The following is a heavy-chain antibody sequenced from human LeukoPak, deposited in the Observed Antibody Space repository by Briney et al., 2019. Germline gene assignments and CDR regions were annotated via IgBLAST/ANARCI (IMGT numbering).Heavy chain of an antibody. CDR2: ISDSGDAT. V-gene: IGHV3-23*01. D-gene: IGHD4-17*01. J-gene: IGHJ4*02. CDR1: GFTFSTYA. CDR3: ARGRVPKVTTDLDY. Sequence: GGSLRLSCVASGFTFSTYAMTWVRQAPGKGLEWVSSISDSGDATFYADSVKGRFTISRDNSKNTLFLPMNSLTAEDTAVYYCARGRVPKVTTDLDYWGQGTLVTVSS.